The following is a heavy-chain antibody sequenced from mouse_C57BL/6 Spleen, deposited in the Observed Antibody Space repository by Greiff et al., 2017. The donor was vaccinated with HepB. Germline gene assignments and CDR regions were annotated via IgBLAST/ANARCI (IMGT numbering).Heavy chain of an antibody. J-gene: IGHJ2*01. Sequence: QVQLQQSGAELVMPGASVKLSCKASGYTFTSYWMHWVKQRPGQGLEWIGEIDPSDSYTNYNQKFKGKSTLTVDKSSSTAYMQLSSLTSEDSAVYYCARYNDYDVRYFDYWGQGTTLTVSS. V-gene: IGHV1-69*01. CDR3: ARYNDYDVRYFDY. CDR1: GYTFTSYW. D-gene: IGHD2-4*01. CDR2: IDPSDSYT.